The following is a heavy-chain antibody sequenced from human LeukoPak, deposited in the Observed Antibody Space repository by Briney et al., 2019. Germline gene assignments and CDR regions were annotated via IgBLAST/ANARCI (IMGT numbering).Heavy chain of an antibody. CDR1: GGSISSYY. D-gene: IGHD6-19*01. J-gene: IGHJ4*02. CDR2: IYYSGST. Sequence: PSETLSLTCTVSGGSISSYYWSWIRQPPGKGLEWIGYIYYSGSTNYNPSLKSRVTISVDTSKNQFSLKLGSVTAADTAVYYCARHSSGWYSPFDYWGQGTLVTVSS. V-gene: IGHV4-59*01. CDR3: ARHSSGWYSPFDY.